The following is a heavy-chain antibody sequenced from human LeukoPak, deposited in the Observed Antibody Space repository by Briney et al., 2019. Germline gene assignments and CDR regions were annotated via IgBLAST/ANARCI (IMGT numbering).Heavy chain of an antibody. CDR3: ARDLSLGRHDDGEPFDY. J-gene: IGHJ4*02. Sequence: ASVKVSCKTSGYTFSNHGISWVRQAPGQGLEWMGWISGYNGNTNYVKKFRGRVTMTKDTSTSTAYMELRSLSSDDTALYYCARDLSLGRHDDGEPFDYWGQGTLVTVSS. V-gene: IGHV1-18*01. D-gene: IGHD4-17*01. CDR2: ISGYNGNT. CDR1: GYTFSNHG.